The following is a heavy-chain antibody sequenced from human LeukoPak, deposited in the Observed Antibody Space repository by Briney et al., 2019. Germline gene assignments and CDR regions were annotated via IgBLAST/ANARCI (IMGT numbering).Heavy chain of an antibody. CDR2: IYASGGT. CDR3: ARRHSSSWCFDY. Sequence: SETLSLTCTVSGDSISSYYWNWIRQPAGKGLEWIGRIYASGGTNYNPSLKSRVTMSTDTSKIQISLNQNAVAAADTAVYYCARRHSSSWCFDYWGQGTLVTVSS. D-gene: IGHD6-13*01. V-gene: IGHV4-4*07. CDR1: GDSISSYY. J-gene: IGHJ4*02.